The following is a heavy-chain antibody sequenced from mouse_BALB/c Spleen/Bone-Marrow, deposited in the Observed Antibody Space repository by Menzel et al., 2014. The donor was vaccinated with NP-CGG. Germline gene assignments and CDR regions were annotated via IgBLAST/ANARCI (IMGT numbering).Heavy chain of an antibody. CDR2: INSNGGST. J-gene: IGHJ4*01. V-gene: IGHV5-6-3*01. CDR3: ARDGYYVFCAMDY. Sequence: EVKLVESGGGLVQPGGSLKLSCAASGFTFSSYGMSWVRQTPDKRLELVATINSNGGSTYYPGSVKGRFTISRDNAKNTLYLQMSSLKSEDTAMYYCARDGYYVFCAMDYWGQGTSVTASS. D-gene: IGHD2-3*01. CDR1: GFTFSSYG.